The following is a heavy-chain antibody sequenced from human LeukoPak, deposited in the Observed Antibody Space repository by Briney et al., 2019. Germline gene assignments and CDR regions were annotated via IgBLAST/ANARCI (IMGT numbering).Heavy chain of an antibody. Sequence: ASVKVSCKVSGYTLTELSMHWVRQAPGKGLEWMGGFDPEDGETIYAQKLQGRVTMTEDTSTDTAYMELSSLSSEDTAVYYCATDMGAINWFDPWGQGTLVTVSS. D-gene: IGHD1-26*01. V-gene: IGHV1-24*01. CDR3: ATDMGAINWFDP. CDR2: FDPEDGET. J-gene: IGHJ5*02. CDR1: GYTLTELS.